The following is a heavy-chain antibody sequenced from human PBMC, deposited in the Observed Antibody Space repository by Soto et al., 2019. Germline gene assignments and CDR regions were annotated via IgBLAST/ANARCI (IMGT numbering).Heavy chain of an antibody. Sequence: PGGSLRLSCAASGFTFSSYAMHWVRQAPGKGLEWVAVISYGGSNKYYADSVKGRFTISRDNSKNTLYPQMNSLRAEDTAVYYCARGDSSSWSYYYYGMDVWGQGTTVTVSS. CDR2: ISYGGSNK. V-gene: IGHV3-30-3*01. CDR1: GFTFSSYA. D-gene: IGHD6-13*01. CDR3: ARGDSSSWSYYYYGMDV. J-gene: IGHJ6*02.